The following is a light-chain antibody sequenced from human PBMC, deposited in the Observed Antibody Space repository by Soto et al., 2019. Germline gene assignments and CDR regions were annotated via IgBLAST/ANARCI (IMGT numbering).Light chain of an antibody. CDR3: QQYNNWPRAT. V-gene: IGKV3-15*01. CDR1: QSIRSN. CDR2: RTS. Sequence: EIVMTQSQATLSVSPGERATLSCRASQSIRSNLAWYQQKPGQAPRLLMFRTSSRATGFPARFSGSGSGTEFNLTISSLQSEDFGVYYCQQYNNWPRATFGGGTKVAIK. J-gene: IGKJ4*01.